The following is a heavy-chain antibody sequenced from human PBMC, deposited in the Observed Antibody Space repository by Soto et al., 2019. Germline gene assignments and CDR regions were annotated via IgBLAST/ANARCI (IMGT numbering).Heavy chain of an antibody. CDR3: ARGGQLWSEKIDY. D-gene: IGHD5-18*01. CDR2: ISYDGSNK. CDR1: GFTFSSYA. V-gene: IGHV3-30-3*01. J-gene: IGHJ4*02. Sequence: QVQLVESGGGVVHPGRSLRLSCAASGFTFSSYAMHWVRQAPGKGLEWVAVISYDGSNKYYADSVKGRFTISRDNSKNTLYLQMNSLRAEDTAVYYCARGGQLWSEKIDYWVQGTLVTVSS.